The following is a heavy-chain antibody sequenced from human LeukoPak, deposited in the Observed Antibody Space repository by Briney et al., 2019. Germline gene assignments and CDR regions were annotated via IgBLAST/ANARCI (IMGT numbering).Heavy chain of an antibody. CDR2: IKPDGSEK. D-gene: IGHD5-12*01. V-gene: IGHV3-7*01. Sequence: GGSLRLSCAASGFTFSNYWMTWVRQAPGKGLEWVANIKPDGSEKFYVDSVKGRFTISRDNAKNSLYLQMNSLRAEDTAVYYCARGGNGYDLNLGYWGQGTLVTVSS. J-gene: IGHJ4*02. CDR3: ARGGNGYDLNLGY. CDR1: GFTFSNYW.